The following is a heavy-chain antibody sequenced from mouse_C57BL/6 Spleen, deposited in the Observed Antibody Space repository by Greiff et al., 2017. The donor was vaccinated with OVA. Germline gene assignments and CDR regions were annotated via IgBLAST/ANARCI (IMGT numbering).Heavy chain of an antibody. V-gene: IGHV2-9-1*01. CDR3: ARNDYYGSSPHFDY. CDR2: IWTGGGT. Sequence: QVQLQQSGPGLVAPSQSLSITCTVSGFSLTSYAISWVRQPPGKGLEWLGVIWTGGGTNYNSALKSRLSISKDNSKSQVFLKMNSLQTDDTARYYCARNDYYGSSPHFDYWGQGTTLTVSS. D-gene: IGHD1-1*01. J-gene: IGHJ2*01. CDR1: GFSLTSYA.